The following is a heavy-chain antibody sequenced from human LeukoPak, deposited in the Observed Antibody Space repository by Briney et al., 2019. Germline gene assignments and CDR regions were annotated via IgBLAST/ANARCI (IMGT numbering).Heavy chain of an antibody. Sequence: GWSLRLSCAASGFTFSSYAMHWVRPAPGKGLEYVSAISSNGGSTYYANSVKGRFTISRDNSKNTLYLQMGSLRAEDMAVYYCARSQWLAMKIFDYWGQGTLVTVSS. J-gene: IGHJ4*02. V-gene: IGHV3-64*01. CDR2: ISSNGGST. CDR3: ARSQWLAMKIFDY. D-gene: IGHD6-19*01. CDR1: GFTFSSYA.